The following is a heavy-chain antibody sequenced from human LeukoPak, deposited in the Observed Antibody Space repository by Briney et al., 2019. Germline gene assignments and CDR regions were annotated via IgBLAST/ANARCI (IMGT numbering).Heavy chain of an antibody. D-gene: IGHD2-21*02. J-gene: IGHJ4*02. CDR2: IYYSGST. CDR1: GGSISSYY. Sequence: XXTLSLTCTVSGGSISSYYWSWIRQPPGKGLEWIGYIYYSGSTNYNPSLKSRVTISVDTSKNQFSLKLSSVTAADTAVYYCASQPCGGDCPFDYWGQGTLVTVSS. CDR3: ASQPCGGDCPFDY. V-gene: IGHV4-59*08.